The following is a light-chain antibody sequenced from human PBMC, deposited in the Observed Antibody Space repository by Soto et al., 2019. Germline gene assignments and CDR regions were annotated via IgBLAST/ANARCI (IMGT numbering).Light chain of an antibody. V-gene: IGLV1-40*01. CDR2: GNS. J-gene: IGLJ1*01. CDR1: SSNIGAGYD. Sequence: QCVLTQPPAVSGAPGQRVTISCTGSSSNIGAGYDVHWYQQLPGTAPKLLIYGNSNRPSGVPDRFSGSKSGTSASLAITGLQAEDEADYYCQSYDSSLSGYNYVFGTGTKVT. CDR3: QSYDSSLSGYNYV.